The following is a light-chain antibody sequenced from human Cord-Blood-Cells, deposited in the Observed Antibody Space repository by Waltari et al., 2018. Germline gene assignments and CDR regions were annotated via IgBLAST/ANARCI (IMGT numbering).Light chain of an antibody. CDR1: QGISSS. J-gene: IGKJ1*01. CDR3: QQYYSYPWT. V-gene: IGKV1-8*01. Sequence: AIRMTQSPSSLSASTGDRVTITCRASQGISSSLAWDQQKPGKAPKLLIYAASTLQSGVPSRFSGSGSGTYFTLTISCLQSEDFATYYCQQYYSYPWTSGQGTKVEIK. CDR2: AAS.